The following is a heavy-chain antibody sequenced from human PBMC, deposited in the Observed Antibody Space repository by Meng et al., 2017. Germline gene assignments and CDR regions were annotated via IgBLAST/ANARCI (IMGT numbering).Heavy chain of an antibody. CDR1: GFRFSDYD. Sequence: GESLKISCAASGFRFSDYDMHWVRQAPGKGLEWVSVIYSGGSTYYADSVKGRFTISRHNSKNTLYLQMNSLRAEDTAVYYCASAGDDAFDIWGQGTMVTVSS. J-gene: IGHJ3*02. CDR2: IYSGGST. V-gene: IGHV3-53*04. D-gene: IGHD2-21*01. CDR3: ASAGDDAFDI.